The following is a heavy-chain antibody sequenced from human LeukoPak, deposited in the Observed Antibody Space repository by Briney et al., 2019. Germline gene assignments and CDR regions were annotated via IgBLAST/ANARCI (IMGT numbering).Heavy chain of an antibody. D-gene: IGHD6-13*01. J-gene: IGHJ4*02. CDR1: GYSFTSYW. V-gene: IGHV5-51*01. CDR2: TYPGGSDT. CDR3: ARLYEYSSSRYFDY. Sequence: GESLKISCKGSGYSFTSYWIGWVRQMPGKGLEWMGITYPGGSDTRYSPSFQGQVTISADKSISTAYLQWSSLKASDTAMYYCARLYEYSSSRYFDYWGQGTLVTVSS.